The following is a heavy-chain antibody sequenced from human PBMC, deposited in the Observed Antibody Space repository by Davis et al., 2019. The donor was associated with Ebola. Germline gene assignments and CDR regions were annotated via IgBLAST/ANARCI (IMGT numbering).Heavy chain of an antibody. V-gene: IGHV3-23*01. J-gene: IGHJ2*01. CDR1: GFTFSGYA. CDR3: AKRNGVRYENWSFDL. Sequence: PGGSLRLSCAASGFTFSGYAVSWVRQAPGKGLEWVSTISNGGGGATWYADSVKGRFTISRDNSKNTLYLQMHSLRAEDTAVYLCAKRNGVRYENWSFDLWGRGTLVTVSS. D-gene: IGHD1-1*01. CDR2: ISNGGGGAT.